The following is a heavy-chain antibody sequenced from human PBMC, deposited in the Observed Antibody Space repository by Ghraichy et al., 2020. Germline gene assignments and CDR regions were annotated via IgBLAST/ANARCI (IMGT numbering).Heavy chain of an antibody. CDR1: GGSFSGYY. CDR2: INHSGST. Sequence: SETLSLTCAVYGGSFSGYYWSWIRQPPGKGLEWIGEINHSGSTNYNPSLKSRVTISVDTSKNQFSLKLSSVTAADTAVYYCARGRQITIFGVVPNPARPYGMDVWGQGTTVTVSS. D-gene: IGHD3-3*01. CDR3: ARGRQITIFGVVPNPARPYGMDV. V-gene: IGHV4-34*01. J-gene: IGHJ6*02.